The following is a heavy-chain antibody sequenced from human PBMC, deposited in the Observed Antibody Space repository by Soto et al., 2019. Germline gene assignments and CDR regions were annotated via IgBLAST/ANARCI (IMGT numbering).Heavy chain of an antibody. J-gene: IGHJ3*02. CDR2: IYYSGST. CDR1: GGSISSYY. D-gene: IGHD3-10*01. Sequence: QVQLQESGPGLVKPSETLSLTCTVSGGSISSYYWSWIRQPPGKGLEWIGYIYYSGSTNYNPSLKSRVTISVDTSKNQFSLKLSSVTAADTAVYYCARVNTMVRGRVAFDIWGQGTMVTVSS. CDR3: ARVNTMVRGRVAFDI. V-gene: IGHV4-59*01.